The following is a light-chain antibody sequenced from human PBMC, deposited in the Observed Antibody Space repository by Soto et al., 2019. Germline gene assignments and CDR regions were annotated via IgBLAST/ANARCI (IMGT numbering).Light chain of an antibody. CDR2: KTS. Sequence: DIQMTQSPSTLSASVGDRVTITCRASESITSWLVWYQQQPGKAPNLLIYKTSSLQSGVSSRCSGSGSGTEVTLTISRLQPDDFSTYYCQQYDRYPYTFGQGTKLEI. V-gene: IGKV1-5*03. CDR3: QQYDRYPYT. CDR1: ESITSW. J-gene: IGKJ2*01.